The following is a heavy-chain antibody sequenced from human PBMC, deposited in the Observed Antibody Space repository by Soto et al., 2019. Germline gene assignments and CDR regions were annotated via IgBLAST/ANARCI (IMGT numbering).Heavy chain of an antibody. V-gene: IGHV4-39*01. J-gene: IGHJ6*03. CDR1: GGSISSSSYY. CDR2: IYYSGST. Sequence: PSETLSLTCTVSGGSISSSSYYWGWIRQPPGKGLEWIGSIYYSGSTYYNPSLKSRVTISVDTSKNQFSLKLSSATAADTAVYYCARQRGNYYYMDVWGKGTTVTVSS. CDR3: ARQRGNYYYMDV. D-gene: IGHD3-16*01.